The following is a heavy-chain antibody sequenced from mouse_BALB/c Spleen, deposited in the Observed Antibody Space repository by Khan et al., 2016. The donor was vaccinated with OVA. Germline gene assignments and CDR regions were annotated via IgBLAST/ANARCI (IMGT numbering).Heavy chain of an antibody. J-gene: IGHJ3*01. CDR2: IWSDGST. D-gene: IGHD2-12*01. CDR1: CFSLLPYG. Sequence: QVQLKQSGPGLVPPSQSLSIPFTVSCFSLLPYGVHWVRQSPGKGLEWLGVIWSDGSTDYNAAFISRLSITKDNSKSQVFFKMNSLQGDDTDIYYCARNSYRYDFTYWGRGTLVTVSA. CDR3: ARNSYRYDFTY. V-gene: IGHV2-4-1*01.